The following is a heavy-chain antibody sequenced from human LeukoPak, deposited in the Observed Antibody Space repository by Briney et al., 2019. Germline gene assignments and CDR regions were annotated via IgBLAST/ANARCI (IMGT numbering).Heavy chain of an antibody. J-gene: IGHJ1*01. CDR1: CGSFSSYY. D-gene: IGHD2-15*01. Sequence: KPSETLSLSCSVSCGSFSSYYWSWLRQPPGRGLEWIGYIFYSGITNYNPSLKSRLTMSVDTSKNQFSLQLTSVTAADTAVYYCARGGTNYSGYFHHWGQGTLVTVSS. CDR2: IFYSGIT. CDR3: ARGGTNYSGYFHH. V-gene: IGHV4-59*01.